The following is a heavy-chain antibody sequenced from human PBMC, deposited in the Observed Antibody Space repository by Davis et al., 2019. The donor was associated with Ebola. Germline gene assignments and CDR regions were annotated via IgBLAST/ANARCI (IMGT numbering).Heavy chain of an antibody. Sequence: ASVKVSCKASGYTFTRYGISWVRQAPGQGLEWMGWINPNSGATNSAPKFQGWVAMTTDTSINTAYMELTTLKSDATAVYYCARGSYGDYYDYGMDVWGQGTTVTVSS. CDR3: ARGSYGDYYDYGMDV. V-gene: IGHV1-2*04. D-gene: IGHD4/OR15-4a*01. CDR1: GYTFTRYG. J-gene: IGHJ6*02. CDR2: INPNSGAT.